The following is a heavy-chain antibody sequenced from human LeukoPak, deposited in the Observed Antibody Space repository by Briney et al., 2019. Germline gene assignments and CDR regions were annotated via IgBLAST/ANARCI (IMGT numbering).Heavy chain of an antibody. CDR3: ASEGFGES. V-gene: IGHV4-59*08. Sequence: SETLSLTCSVSGGSIRSYYWSWIRQPPGKGLEWIGYIFYSGSTNYNPSLKSRVTISVDTSKNQFSLKLSSVTAADTAVYYCASEGFGESWGQGTLVTVSS. J-gene: IGHJ4*02. CDR2: IFYSGST. D-gene: IGHD3-10*01. CDR1: GGSIRSYY.